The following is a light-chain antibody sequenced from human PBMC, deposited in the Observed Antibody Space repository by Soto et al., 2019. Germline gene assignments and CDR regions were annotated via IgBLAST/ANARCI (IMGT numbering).Light chain of an antibody. CDR2: GNT. CDR3: QPYDSSLSGLYV. Sequence: VLTQPPSISGAPGQRVTISCTGSSSNIGAGSDVHWYHQLPGTAPKLLIYGNTNRPSGVPDRFSGSKSGTSASLAIAGLQTEDEGDYSCQPYDSSLSGLYVFGTGTKVTVL. J-gene: IGLJ1*01. V-gene: IGLV1-40*01. CDR1: SSNIGAGSD.